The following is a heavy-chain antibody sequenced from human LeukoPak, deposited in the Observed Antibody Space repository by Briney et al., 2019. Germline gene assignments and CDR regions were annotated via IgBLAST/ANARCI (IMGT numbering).Heavy chain of an antibody. CDR3: ARADIVVVPAATHYYYYGMDV. D-gene: IGHD2-2*01. V-gene: IGHV3-21*01. CDR1: GFTFSSYS. Sequence: GGSLRLSCAASGFTFSSYSMNWVRQAPGKGLEWVSSISSSNSYIYYADSVKGRFTISRDNAKNSLYLQMNSLRAEDTAVYYCARADIVVVPAATHYYYYGMDVWGKGTTVTVSS. J-gene: IGHJ6*04. CDR2: ISSSNSYI.